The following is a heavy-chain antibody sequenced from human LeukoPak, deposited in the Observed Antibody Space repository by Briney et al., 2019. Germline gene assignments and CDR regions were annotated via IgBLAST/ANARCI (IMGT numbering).Heavy chain of an antibody. CDR1: GGSISSYY. D-gene: IGHD6-13*01. CDR2: IYTSGST. V-gene: IGHV4-4*07. CDR3: ARSDTHHIHSSSWHFDY. J-gene: IGHJ4*02. Sequence: PSETLSLTCTVSGGSISSYYWSWIRQPAGKGLEWIGRIYTSGSTNYNPSLKSRVTISVDTSKTQFSLYLNSVTAADTAVYYCARSDTHHIHSSSWHFDYWGQGTLVTVSS.